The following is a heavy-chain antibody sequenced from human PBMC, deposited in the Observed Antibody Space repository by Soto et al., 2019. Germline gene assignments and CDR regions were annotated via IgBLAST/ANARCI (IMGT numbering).Heavy chain of an antibody. CDR2: ISYDGSNK. Sequence: GGSLRLSCAASGFTFSSYAMHWVRQATGKGLEWVAVISYDGSNKYYADSVKGRFTISRDNSKNTLYLQMNSLRAEDTAVYYCARESMVYNYNSANDYWGQGTLVTVSS. J-gene: IGHJ4*02. D-gene: IGHD2-8*01. V-gene: IGHV3-30-3*01. CDR1: GFTFSSYA. CDR3: ARESMVYNYNSANDY.